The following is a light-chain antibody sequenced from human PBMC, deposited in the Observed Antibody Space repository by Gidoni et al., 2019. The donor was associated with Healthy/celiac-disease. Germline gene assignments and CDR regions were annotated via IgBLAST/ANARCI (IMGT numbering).Light chain of an antibody. CDR3: QQYGSSPRGFT. J-gene: IGKJ3*01. CDR2: CAS. CDR1: QSVSSIY. Sequence: NVLQQSPGTLSLSPGERATLSCRASQSVSSIYLAWYLQKPCQAPSLLIYCASSRATGIPDRFSCSGSGTDFTLTISSLEPEDFAVYYCQQYGSSPRGFTFGPGTKVDIK. V-gene: IGKV3-20*01.